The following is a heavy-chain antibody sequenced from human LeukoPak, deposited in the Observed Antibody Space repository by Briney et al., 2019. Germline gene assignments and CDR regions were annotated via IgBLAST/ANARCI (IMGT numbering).Heavy chain of an antibody. CDR2: INHSGST. J-gene: IGHJ4*02. D-gene: IGHD6-19*01. CDR1: GGSFSGYY. CDR3: ATLPHVAVAETFDY. Sequence: SGTLSLTCAVYGGSFSGYYWSWIRQPPGKGLEWIGEINHSGSTNYNPSLKSRVTISVDTSKNQFSLKLSSVTAADTAVYYCATLPHVAVAETFDYWGQGTLVTVSS. V-gene: IGHV4-34*01.